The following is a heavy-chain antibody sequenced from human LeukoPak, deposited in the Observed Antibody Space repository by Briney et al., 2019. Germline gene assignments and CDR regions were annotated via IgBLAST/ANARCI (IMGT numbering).Heavy chain of an antibody. J-gene: IGHJ4*02. CDR3: ARDVRPDY. V-gene: IGHV3-7*04. D-gene: IGHD6-6*01. CDR1: GFTFSSYW. CDR2: IKQDGTEK. Sequence: GGSPRLSCAASGFTFSSYWMSWVRQAPGEGLEWVANIKQDGTEKYYMDSVKGRFSISRDNAKNSLYMQMNALRAEDTAVYYCARDVRPDYWGQGTLVTVST.